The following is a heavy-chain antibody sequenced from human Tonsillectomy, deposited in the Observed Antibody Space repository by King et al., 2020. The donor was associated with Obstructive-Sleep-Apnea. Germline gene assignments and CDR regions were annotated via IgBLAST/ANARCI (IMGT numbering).Heavy chain of an antibody. Sequence: QLQLQESGPGLVKPSQTLSLTCTVSGGSISSGGYYWSWIRQHPGKGLEGIGYIYYSGSTYYNPSLKRRVTISVDTSKNQFSLKLSSVTAADTAVYYCARGDVVVVAASGMDVWGQGTTVTVSS. CDR3: ARGDVVVVAASGMDV. V-gene: IGHV4-31*03. D-gene: IGHD2-15*01. CDR2: IYYSGST. J-gene: IGHJ6*02. CDR1: GGSISSGGYY.